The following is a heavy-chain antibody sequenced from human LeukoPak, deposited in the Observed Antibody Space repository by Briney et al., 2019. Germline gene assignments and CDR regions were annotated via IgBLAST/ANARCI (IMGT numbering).Heavy chain of an antibody. CDR2: IYQTGST. D-gene: IGHD1-26*01. Sequence: SETLSLTCAVSGGSTSSGHYSWSWIRQPPGKGLEWIGYIYQTGSTYYNPSLKSRVTISVDRSKNQFSLRLTSVTAVDTAVYYCASGLRWELGTIDYWGQGTLVTVSS. V-gene: IGHV4-30-2*01. J-gene: IGHJ4*02. CDR1: GGSTSSGHYS. CDR3: ASGLRWELGTIDY.